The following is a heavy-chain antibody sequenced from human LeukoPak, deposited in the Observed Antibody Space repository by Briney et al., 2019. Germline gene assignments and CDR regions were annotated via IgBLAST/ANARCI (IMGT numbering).Heavy chain of an antibody. CDR2: INPNSGGT. J-gene: IGHJ3*02. D-gene: IGHD3-10*01. CDR1: GYTFTSYD. V-gene: IGHV1-2*02. Sequence: GASVKVSCKASGYTFTSYDINWARQATGQGLEWMGWINPNSGGTNYAQKFQGRVTMTRETSISTAYMELSRLRSDDTAVYYCARDYYGSGSYDAFDIWGQGTMVTVSS. CDR3: ARDYYGSGSYDAFDI.